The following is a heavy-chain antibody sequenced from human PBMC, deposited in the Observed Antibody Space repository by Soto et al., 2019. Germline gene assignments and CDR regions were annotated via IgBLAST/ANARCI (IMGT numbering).Heavy chain of an antibody. D-gene: IGHD3-10*01. CDR3: ARSGVKGIVIPIHWFDP. J-gene: IGHJ5*02. CDR1: GDSIGGVGY. V-gene: IGHV4-31*03. Sequence: PSETLSLTCTVSGDSIGGVGYWSWIRQFPGRGLEGIGCISSSGSTYYNPALNNRISLSLDTSQNQFSLKLLSVTPADTAIYYCARSGVKGIVIPIHWFDPWGQGTLVTVSS. CDR2: ISSSGST.